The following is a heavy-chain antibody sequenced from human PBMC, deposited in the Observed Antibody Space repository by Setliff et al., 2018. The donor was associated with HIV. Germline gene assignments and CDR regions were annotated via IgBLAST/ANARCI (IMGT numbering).Heavy chain of an antibody. J-gene: IGHJ4*02. V-gene: IGHV4-59*11. CDR3: ARAGYNSRPYYFDY. CDR1: GGSISTHY. CDR2: IYYSGST. D-gene: IGHD6-13*01. Sequence: SETLSLTCTVSGGSISTHYWSWIRQPPGKGLEWIAYIYYSGSTSYNPSLKSRVTVSIDTSKNQFSLKLNSVTAADTAVYYCARAGYNSRPYYFDYWVQGTLVTVSS.